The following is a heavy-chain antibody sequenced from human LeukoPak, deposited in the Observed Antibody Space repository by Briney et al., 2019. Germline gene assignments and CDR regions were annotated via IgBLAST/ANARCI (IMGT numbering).Heavy chain of an antibody. V-gene: IGHV3-73*01. Sequence: PGGSLRLSCAASGFTFSGSAMHWVRQASGKGLEWVGRIRSKVNIYAAAYAASVKGRFTISRDDSKNTAYLQTNSLRAEDTAMYYCARGGGVVVSDAFDVWGQGTMVTVSS. CDR2: IRSKVNIYAA. J-gene: IGHJ3*01. CDR1: GFTFSGSA. D-gene: IGHD3-22*01. CDR3: ARGGGVVVSDAFDV.